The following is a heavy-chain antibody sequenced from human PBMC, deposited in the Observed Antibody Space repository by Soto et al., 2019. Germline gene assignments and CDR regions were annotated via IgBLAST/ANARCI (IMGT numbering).Heavy chain of an antibody. J-gene: IGHJ4*02. CDR2: ISSSSSTI. CDR3: ARDYYDSSGYPDTADY. CDR1: GVTFSSYS. D-gene: IGHD3-22*01. V-gene: IGHV3-48*02. Sequence: XGSLRLSCAAAGVTFSSYSMNWVRQAPGKGLEWVSYISSSSSTIYYADSVKGRFTVSRDNAKNSLYLQMNSLRDEDTAVYYCARDYYDSSGYPDTADYWGQGTLVTVSS.